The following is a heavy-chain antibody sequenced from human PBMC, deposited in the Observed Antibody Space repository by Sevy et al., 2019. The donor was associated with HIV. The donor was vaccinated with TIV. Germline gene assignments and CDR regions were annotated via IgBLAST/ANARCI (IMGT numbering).Heavy chain of an antibody. CDR3: ARARRVTTVYLYYGMDV. D-gene: IGHD5-18*01. CDR1: GYSFTDYY. CDR2: INPKNDVT. Sequence: ASVKVSCKASGYSFTDYYMHWVRQAPGQGLEWMAWINPKNDVTNYAQKFQGRVTMTRETSTSTDYMELTRLRSDDTAVYYCARARRVTTVYLYYGMDVWGQGTTVTVSS. V-gene: IGHV1-2*02. J-gene: IGHJ6*02.